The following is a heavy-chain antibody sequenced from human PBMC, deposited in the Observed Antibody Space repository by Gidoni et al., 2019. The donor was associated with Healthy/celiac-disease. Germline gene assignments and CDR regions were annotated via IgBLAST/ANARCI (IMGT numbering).Heavy chain of an antibody. CDR1: DFTSRSYR. V-gene: IGHV3-21*01. CDR3: ARDIRGRATSWCDP. J-gene: IGHJ5*02. Sequence: VQLVESGGGLVKPGGSLRLSCAASDFTSRSYRLNWVRQAPGKGREWVSSITSSSSDIYYEDSVKGRSTISRDKAKSSLYLQMNSMRAGDTAVYYCARDIRGRATSWCDPWGQGTLVTVSS. CDR2: ITSSSSDI. D-gene: IGHD1-26*01.